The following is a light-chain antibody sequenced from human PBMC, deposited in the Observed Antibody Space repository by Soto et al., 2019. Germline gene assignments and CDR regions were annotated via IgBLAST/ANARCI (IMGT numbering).Light chain of an antibody. Sequence: QSVLTQPPSASGSPGQSVTISCTGTSSDVGLYNYVSWYQQHPGKAPKLMIYEVTKRPSGVPDRFSGSRSGNTASLTVSGLQAEDEADYYCSSYAGSNILYVFGTGNEVTGL. CDR3: SSYAGSNILYV. J-gene: IGLJ1*01. CDR1: SSDVGLYNY. V-gene: IGLV2-8*01. CDR2: EVT.